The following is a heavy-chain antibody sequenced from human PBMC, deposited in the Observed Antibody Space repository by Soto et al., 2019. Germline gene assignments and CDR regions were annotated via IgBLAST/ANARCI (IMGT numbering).Heavy chain of an antibody. Sequence: LSLTCTVSGGSISSYYWSWIRQPPGRGLGWIGYIYYSGSTNYNPSLKSRVTISVDTSKNQFSLKLSSVTAADTAVYYCARDFVGSGYFDYWGQGTLVTVSS. CDR1: GGSISSYY. CDR3: ARDFVGSGYFDY. V-gene: IGHV4-59*01. D-gene: IGHD2-21*01. CDR2: IYYSGST. J-gene: IGHJ4*02.